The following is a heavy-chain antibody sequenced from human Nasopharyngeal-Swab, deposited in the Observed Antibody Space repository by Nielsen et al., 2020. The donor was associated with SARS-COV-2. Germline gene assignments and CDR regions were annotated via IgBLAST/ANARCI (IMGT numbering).Heavy chain of an antibody. CDR2: ISGSGGST. Sequence: GESLKLSFAASGFTFSSYAMSWVRQAPGKGLEWVSAISGSGGSTYYADSVKGRFTISRDNSKNTLYLQMNSLRAEDTAVYYCATPGERDGYNGGDAFDIWGQGTMVTVSS. J-gene: IGHJ3*02. CDR1: GFTFSSYA. V-gene: IGHV3-23*01. D-gene: IGHD5-24*01. CDR3: ATPGERDGYNGGDAFDI.